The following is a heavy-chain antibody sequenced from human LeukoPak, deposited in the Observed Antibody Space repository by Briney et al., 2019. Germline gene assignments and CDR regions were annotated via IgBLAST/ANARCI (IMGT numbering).Heavy chain of an antibody. Sequence: GEALKISCKGSGYPFTTYWIGWVRQMPGKGLEWMGIIYPGDSDTRYSPSFQGQVTISADKSISTAYLQWSSLKASDTAIYYCARRSIVAADPFDYWGQGTLVTVSS. CDR3: ARRSIVAADPFDY. CDR2: IYPGDSDT. CDR1: GYPFTTYW. D-gene: IGHD6-13*01. J-gene: IGHJ4*02. V-gene: IGHV5-51*01.